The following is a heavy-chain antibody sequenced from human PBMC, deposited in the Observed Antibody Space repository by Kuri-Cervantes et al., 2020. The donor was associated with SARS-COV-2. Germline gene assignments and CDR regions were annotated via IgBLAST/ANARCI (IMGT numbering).Heavy chain of an antibody. J-gene: IGHJ6*03. CDR3: ARGINGYFFFYYLDV. Sequence: SEPLSLTCAPHYGTLTGYQWSWIRQPPGRGLEWIGGINHRGHTNYNPALESRVTISRDTSENQFSLRLTSVTAADAAIYYCARGINGYFFFYYLDVWGKGTTVTVSS. V-gene: IGHV4-34*01. CDR1: YGTLTGYQ. D-gene: IGHD2-21*01. CDR2: INHRGHT.